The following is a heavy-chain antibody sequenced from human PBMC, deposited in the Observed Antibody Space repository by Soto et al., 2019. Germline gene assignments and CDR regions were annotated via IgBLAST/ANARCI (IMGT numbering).Heavy chain of an antibody. CDR1: GFSFSSSK. J-gene: IGHJ4*02. V-gene: IGHV3-48*01. CDR3: LPGWPAI. CDR2: ITSGGTSM. Sequence: GGSLRLSCVASGFSFSSSKMHWVRQAPGKGLEWVSSITSGGTSMYYADSVKGRFTISRHDALNSLSLEMNSLRVEDTAVYYCLPGWPAIWGQGTLVTVSS.